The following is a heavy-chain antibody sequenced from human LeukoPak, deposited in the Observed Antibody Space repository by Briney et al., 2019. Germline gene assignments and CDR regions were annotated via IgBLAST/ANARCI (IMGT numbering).Heavy chain of an antibody. CDR2: MNPNSGNT. CDR3: ARGSGLQVAGTSGDP. V-gene: IGHV1-8*01. CDR1: GYTFTSCD. Sequence: ASVKVSCKASGYTFTSCDINWVRQATGQGLEWMGWMNPNSGNTGYAQKFQGRVTMTRNTSISTAYMELSSLRSEDTAVYYCARGSGLQVAGTSGDPWGQGTLVTVSS. D-gene: IGHD6-19*01. J-gene: IGHJ5*02.